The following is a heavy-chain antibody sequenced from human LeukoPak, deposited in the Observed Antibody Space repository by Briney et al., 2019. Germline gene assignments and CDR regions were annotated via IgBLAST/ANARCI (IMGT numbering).Heavy chain of an antibody. CDR2: ISSSSSYI. Sequence: GGSLRLSCAASGFTFSSYSMNWVRQAPGKGLEWVSSISSSSSYIYYADSVRGRFTISRDNAKNSLYLQMNSLRAEDTAVYYCARDPNYDFWSGSWFDPWGQGTLVTVSS. J-gene: IGHJ5*02. CDR3: ARDPNYDFWSGSWFDP. CDR1: GFTFSSYS. D-gene: IGHD3-3*01. V-gene: IGHV3-21*01.